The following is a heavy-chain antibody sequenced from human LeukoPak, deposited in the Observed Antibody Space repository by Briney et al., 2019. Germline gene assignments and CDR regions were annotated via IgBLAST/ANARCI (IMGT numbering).Heavy chain of an antibody. Sequence: GGSLRLSCAASGFTFSSYGMHWVRQAPGKGLEWVAVIWYDGSNKYYADSVKGRFTISRDNSKNTLYLQMNSLRAEDTAVYYCARDRLDGYNIFDYWGRGTLVTVSS. CDR1: GFTFSSYG. D-gene: IGHD5-24*01. J-gene: IGHJ4*02. CDR2: IWYDGSNK. V-gene: IGHV3-33*08. CDR3: ARDRLDGYNIFDY.